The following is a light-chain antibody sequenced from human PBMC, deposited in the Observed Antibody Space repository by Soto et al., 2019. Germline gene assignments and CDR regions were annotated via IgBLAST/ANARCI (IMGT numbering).Light chain of an antibody. V-gene: IGLV2-8*01. CDR3: CSYTGANTWV. J-gene: IGLJ3*02. CDR1: SSDVGGYNY. CDR2: EVL. Sequence: QSVLTQPPSASGSPGQSVTISCTGTSSDVGGYNYVSWYQQHPGKAPKLMIYEVLKRPSGVSHRFSGSKSANTASLTISGLQAEDEADYYCCSYTGANTWVFGGGTKLTVL.